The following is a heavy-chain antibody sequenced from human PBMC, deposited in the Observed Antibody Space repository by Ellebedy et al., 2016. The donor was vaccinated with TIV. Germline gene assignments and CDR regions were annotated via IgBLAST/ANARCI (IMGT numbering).Heavy chain of an antibody. D-gene: IGHD6-13*01. Sequence: AASVQVSCKASAYTFTSYAMNWVRQAPGQGLEWMGWINTNTGNPTYAQGFTGRFVFSLDTSVSTAYLQISSLKAEDTAVYYCARGAAAGFFWYFDLWGRGTLVTVSS. J-gene: IGHJ2*01. CDR1: AYTFTSYA. V-gene: IGHV7-4-1*02. CDR2: INTNTGNP. CDR3: ARGAAAGFFWYFDL.